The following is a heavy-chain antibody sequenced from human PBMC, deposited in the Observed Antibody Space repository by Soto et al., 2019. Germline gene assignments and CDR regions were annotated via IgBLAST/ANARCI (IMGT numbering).Heavy chain of an antibody. CDR3: ARLPNKSPQD. CDR1: GFTFSSYW. CDR2: ISTDASST. V-gene: IGHV3-74*01. Sequence: EVQLVESGGGLVQPGGTLRLSCGASGFTFSSYWMHWVRQAPATGLVLFSSISTDASSTSYADPVKCRFTISRDNAKNPLYPQTNGVRAEDTAVYYCARLPNKSPQDWGQGNLVIVSP. J-gene: IGHJ1*01.